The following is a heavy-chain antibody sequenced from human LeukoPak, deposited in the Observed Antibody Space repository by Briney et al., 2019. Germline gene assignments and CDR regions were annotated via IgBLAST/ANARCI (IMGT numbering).Heavy chain of an antibody. CDR1: GFTFGSYA. CDR3: ARDPDSGSYLGRFDI. Sequence: GGSLRLSCAASGFTFGSYAMHWVRQAPGKGLEWVAVISYDGSNKYYADSVKGRFTISRDNSRNTLYLQMNSLRAEATAVYYCARDPDSGSYLGRFDIWGQGTMVTVSS. CDR2: ISYDGSNK. J-gene: IGHJ3*02. V-gene: IGHV3-30-3*01. D-gene: IGHD1-26*01.